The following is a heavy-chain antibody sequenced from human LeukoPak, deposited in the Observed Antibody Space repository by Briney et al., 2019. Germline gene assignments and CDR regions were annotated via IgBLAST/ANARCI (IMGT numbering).Heavy chain of an antibody. CDR2: NSSNGGST. D-gene: IGHD2-15*01. Sequence: GGSLRLSCAASGFTFSSYAMHWVRQAPGKGLEYASANSSNGGSTYYANSVKGRFTISRDNSKNTLYLQMGSLRAEDMAVYYCARGPGYCSGGSCYFGGFDYWGQGTLVTVSS. V-gene: IGHV3-64*01. CDR3: ARGPGYCSGGSCYFGGFDY. J-gene: IGHJ4*02. CDR1: GFTFSSYA.